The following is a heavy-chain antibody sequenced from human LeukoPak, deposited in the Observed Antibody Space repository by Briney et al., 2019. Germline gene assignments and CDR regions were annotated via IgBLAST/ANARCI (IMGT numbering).Heavy chain of an antibody. Sequence: SETLSLTCTVSGGSISSGSYYWSWIRQPAGKGLEWNGRIYTSGSTNYNPSLKSRVTISVDTSKNQFSLKLSSVTAADTAVYYCARGYYDSSGYYRYWGQGTLVTVSS. J-gene: IGHJ4*02. CDR2: IYTSGST. CDR1: GGSISSGSYY. CDR3: ARGYYDSSGYYRY. D-gene: IGHD3-22*01. V-gene: IGHV4-61*02.